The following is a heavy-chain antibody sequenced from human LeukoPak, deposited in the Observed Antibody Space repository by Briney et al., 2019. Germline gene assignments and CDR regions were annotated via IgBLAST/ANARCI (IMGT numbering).Heavy chain of an antibody. Sequence: GASVKVSCKASGGTFSSYAISWVRQAPGQGLEWMGGIIPIFGTADYAQKFQGRVTITADESTSTAYMELSSLRSEDTAVYYCAWGYSYDFHFDYWGQGTLVTVSS. CDR1: GGTFSSYA. D-gene: IGHD5-18*01. V-gene: IGHV1-69*13. CDR3: AWGYSYDFHFDY. J-gene: IGHJ4*02. CDR2: IIPIFGTA.